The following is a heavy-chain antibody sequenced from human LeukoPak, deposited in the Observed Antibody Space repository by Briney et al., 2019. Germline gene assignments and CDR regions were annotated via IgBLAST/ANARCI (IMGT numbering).Heavy chain of an antibody. CDR2: IFHTGNT. Sequence: SETLSLTCAVSGGSISSSNWWSWVRQPPGKGLEWIGEIFHTGNTNYNPSLKSRVTISVDTSKNQFSLKLSSVTAADTAVYYCARWYSSGWAFDYWGQGTLVTVSS. D-gene: IGHD6-19*01. V-gene: IGHV4-4*02. CDR3: ARWYSSGWAFDY. J-gene: IGHJ4*02. CDR1: GGSISSSNW.